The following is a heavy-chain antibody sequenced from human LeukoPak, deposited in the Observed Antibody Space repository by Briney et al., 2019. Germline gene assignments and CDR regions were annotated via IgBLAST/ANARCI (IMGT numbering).Heavy chain of an antibody. CDR1: GFTFSTYE. D-gene: IGHD3-22*01. J-gene: IGHJ4*02. CDR2: ISSTGSNI. V-gene: IGHV3-48*03. Sequence: GGSLRLSCAASGFTFSTYEMNWVRQAPGKGLEWVSYISSTGSNIYYADSVKGRFTMSRDNAKNSLYLLMNSLRTEDTAVYYCAATYYYDGSGDYWGQGTLVTVSS. CDR3: AATYYYDGSGDY.